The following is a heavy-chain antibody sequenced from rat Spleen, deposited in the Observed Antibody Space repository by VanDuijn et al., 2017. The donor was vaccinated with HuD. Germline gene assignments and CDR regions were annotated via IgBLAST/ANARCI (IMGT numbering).Heavy chain of an antibody. CDR3: XSLXYGGXXEEFXX. V-gene: IGHV5-7*01. J-gene: IGHJ2*01. CDR2: INYDGSST. CDR1: GFTFSDYY. Sequence: EVQLVESGGGLVQPGRSLKLSCAASGFTFSDYYMAWVRQAPTKGLEWVATINYDGSSTYYRDSVKGRFTISRDNAKSTLYLQMDSLRSEDTDTYXXXSLXYGGXXEEFXXXGQGVXXXVSS. D-gene: IGHD1-11*01.